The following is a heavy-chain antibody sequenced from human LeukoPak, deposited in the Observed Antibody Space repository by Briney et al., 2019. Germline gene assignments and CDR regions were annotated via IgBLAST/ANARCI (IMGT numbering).Heavy chain of an antibody. D-gene: IGHD5-12*01. CDR1: GYTFTSYA. Sequence: AAVKVSCKASGYTFTSYAMHWVRQAPGQRLEWMGWINAGNGNTKYSQKFQGRVTITRDTSASTAYMELSSLRSEDTAVYYCASGGDIVATEMNYWGQGTLVTVSS. V-gene: IGHV1-3*01. CDR2: INAGNGNT. J-gene: IGHJ4*02. CDR3: ASGGDIVATEMNY.